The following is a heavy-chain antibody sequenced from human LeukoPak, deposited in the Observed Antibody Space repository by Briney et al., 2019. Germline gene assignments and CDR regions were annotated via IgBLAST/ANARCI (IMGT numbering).Heavy chain of an antibody. D-gene: IGHD1-26*01. V-gene: IGHV4-39*01. CDR3: ARGRLVGPTTEFDY. J-gene: IGHJ4*02. CDR2: IYYSGST. Sequence: SETLSLTCTVSGGSISSSSSYWGWIRQPPGKGLEWIGNIYYSGSTYYTPSLKSRVTMSVDTSKNQFSLKLSSVTAADTAVYYCARGRLVGPTTEFDYWGQGILVTVSS. CDR1: GGSISSSSSY.